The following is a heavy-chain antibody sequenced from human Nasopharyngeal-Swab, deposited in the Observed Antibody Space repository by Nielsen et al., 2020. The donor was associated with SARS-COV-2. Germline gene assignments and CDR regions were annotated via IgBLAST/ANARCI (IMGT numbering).Heavy chain of an antibody. J-gene: IGHJ4*02. D-gene: IGHD4-17*01. Sequence: RQAPGKGLEWIGSIYYSGSTYYNPSLKSRVTIPVDTSKNQFSLKLSSVTAADTAVYYCASHDYGDYGVVDYWGQGTLVTVSS. CDR2: IYYSGST. V-gene: IGHV4-39*01. CDR3: ASHDYGDYGVVDY.